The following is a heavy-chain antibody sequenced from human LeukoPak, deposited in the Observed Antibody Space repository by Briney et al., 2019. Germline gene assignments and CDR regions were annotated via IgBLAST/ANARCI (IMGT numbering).Heavy chain of an antibody. Sequence: GGSLRLSCAASGFTFSSYWMDWVRQAPGKGLVWVSGINSDGRMTRYAESVKGRFTISRDNGKNTLYLQMNSLRAEDTSVYYCARVGSTDGPHAFDIWGQGTMVTVSS. CDR2: INSDGRMT. D-gene: IGHD2-21*02. J-gene: IGHJ3*02. CDR3: ARVGSTDGPHAFDI. CDR1: GFTFSSYW. V-gene: IGHV3-74*01.